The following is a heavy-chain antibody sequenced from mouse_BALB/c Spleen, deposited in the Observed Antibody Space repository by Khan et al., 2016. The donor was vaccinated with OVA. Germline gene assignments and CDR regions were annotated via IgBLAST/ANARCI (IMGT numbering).Heavy chain of an antibody. J-gene: IGHJ2*01. V-gene: IGHV1-7*01. CDR2: INPTSGYT. CDR1: GYTFTTYW. Sequence: VKLLESGAELAKPGASVKMSCQASGYTFTTYWMHWVKQRPGQGLEWIGYINPTSGYTDYNEKFKDRATLSADKSSSTAYMQLSSLTSEDSAVYYCTRDRIDYGGQGTTLTVAS. CDR3: TRDRIDY.